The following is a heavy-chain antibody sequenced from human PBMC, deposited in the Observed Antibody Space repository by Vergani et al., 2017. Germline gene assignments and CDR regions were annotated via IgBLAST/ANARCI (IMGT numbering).Heavy chain of an antibody. CDR3: AKDGTEDYYYGMDV. Sequence: QVQLVESGGGVVQPGRSLRLSCATSGFTFSSYGMHWVRQAPGKGLEWVAVIWYDGSNKYYADSVKGQFTISRDNSKNSLYLQMNSLRTEDTALYYCAKDGTEDYYYGMDVWGQGTTVTVSS. J-gene: IGHJ6*02. V-gene: IGHV3-33*03. CDR1: GFTFSSYG. D-gene: IGHD6-13*01. CDR2: IWYDGSNK.